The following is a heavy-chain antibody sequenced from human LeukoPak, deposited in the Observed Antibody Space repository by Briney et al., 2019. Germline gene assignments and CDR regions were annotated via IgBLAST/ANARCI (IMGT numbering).Heavy chain of an antibody. V-gene: IGHV3-23*01. Sequence: GGSQRLSCAASGLTSGIYAMSWVRQAPGKGLEWVSAFSGGGDSFYADSVKGRFTISRDNSKNTLYLQMNSLRAEDTAVYYCAKDRSSGYFDYWGQGTLVTVSS. CDR3: AKDRSSGYFDY. CDR2: FSGGGDS. D-gene: IGHD3-22*01. CDR1: GLTSGIYA. J-gene: IGHJ4*02.